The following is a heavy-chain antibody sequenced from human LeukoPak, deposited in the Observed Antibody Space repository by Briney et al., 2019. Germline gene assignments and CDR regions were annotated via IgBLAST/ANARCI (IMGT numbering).Heavy chain of an antibody. CDR2: ARNKANSHTT. V-gene: IGHV3-72*01. J-gene: IGHJ4*02. Sequence: GGSLRLSCAASGFTFSDHYMDWVRQTPGKGLEWVGRARNKANSHTTEYAASVKGRFTISRDDSENSLYLQMNSLKTEDTAVYYCANLPRYYDFWSGPRSSYWGQGTLVTVSS. D-gene: IGHD3-3*01. CDR1: GFTFSDHY. CDR3: ANLPRYYDFWSGPRSSY.